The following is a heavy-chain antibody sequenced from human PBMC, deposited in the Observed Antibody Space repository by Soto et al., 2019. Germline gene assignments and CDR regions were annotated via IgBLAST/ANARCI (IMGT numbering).Heavy chain of an antibody. D-gene: IGHD3-10*01. CDR2: IIPLFGTL. CDR3: ASGSLYGSGSYPVDY. J-gene: IGHJ4*01. CDR1: GGTFNNHL. Sequence: QVQLVQSGAEVKKPGSSVNVSCKASGGTFNNHLFSWVRQAPGQGLEWMGTIIPLFGTLNYAQKLQGRVTLSADRSTSTAYMELSSLRSDDTAVYYCASGSLYGSGSYPVDYWGQGTLVTVSS. V-gene: IGHV1-69*08.